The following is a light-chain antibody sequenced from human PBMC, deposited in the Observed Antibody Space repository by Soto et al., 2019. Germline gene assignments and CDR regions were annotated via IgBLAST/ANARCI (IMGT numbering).Light chain of an antibody. CDR2: DDR. J-gene: IGLJ3*02. CDR1: NIGRKS. V-gene: IGLV3-21*02. Sequence: SYELTQPPSVSVAPGQTARITCGGTNIGRKSVHWYQQKPGQAPVVVVYDDRDRPSGIPERFSGSNSGNTASLTISGLQAEDEADYYCCSFAGSNSWVFGGGTKLTVL. CDR3: CSFAGSNSWV.